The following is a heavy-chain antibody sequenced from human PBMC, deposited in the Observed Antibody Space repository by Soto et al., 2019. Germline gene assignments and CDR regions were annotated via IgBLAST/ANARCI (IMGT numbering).Heavy chain of an antibody. CDR2: IYSSGSA. V-gene: IGHV4-4*07. Sequence: TGSAGFMSPEAYIGCRLPAGKGLEWIGHIYSSGSANYNPSLKSRVSMSVDTSKNQFSLKLNSVTAADFFFYCYGDHRDLHSFPTRRSSDL. CDR1: AGFMSPEA. CDR3: GDHRDLHSFPTRRSSDL. J-gene: IGHJ2*01. D-gene: IGHD3-22*01.